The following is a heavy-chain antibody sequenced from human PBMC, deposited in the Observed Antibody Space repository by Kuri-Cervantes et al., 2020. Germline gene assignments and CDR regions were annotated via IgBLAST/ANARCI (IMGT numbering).Heavy chain of an antibody. J-gene: IGHJ4*02. Sequence: GGSLRLSCKGSGYSFTSYWIGWVRQMPGKGLEWMGIIYPGDSETRYSPSFQGQVTISADKSISTAYLQWSSLKASDTAMYYCARRSNYGDYYFDYWGQGTLVTVSS. CDR1: GYSFTSYW. CDR2: IYPGDSET. CDR3: ARRSNYGDYYFDY. V-gene: IGHV5-51*01. D-gene: IGHD4-17*01.